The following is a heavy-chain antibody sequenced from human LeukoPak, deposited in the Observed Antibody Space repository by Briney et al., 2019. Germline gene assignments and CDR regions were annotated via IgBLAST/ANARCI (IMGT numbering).Heavy chain of an antibody. D-gene: IGHD3-3*01. CDR3: ARSNTSAAFDI. Sequence: PSQTLSLTCTVSGGSISSGGYYWSWIRQPPGKGLEWIGYIYHSGSTYYNPSLKSRVTISVDRSKNQFSLKLSSVTAADTAVYYCARSNTSAAFDIWGQGTMVTVSS. V-gene: IGHV4-30-2*01. CDR2: IYHSGST. CDR1: GGSISSGGYY. J-gene: IGHJ3*02.